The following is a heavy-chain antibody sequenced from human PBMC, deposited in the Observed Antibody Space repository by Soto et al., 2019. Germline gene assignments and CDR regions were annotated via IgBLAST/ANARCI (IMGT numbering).Heavy chain of an antibody. CDR1: GFTFSSYA. Sequence: GGSLRLSCAASGFTFSSYAMSWVRQAPGKGLQWVSAISGGGDSTYYVDSVKGRFTISRDNSKNTLHLQMNSLRAEDSAVYYCAKLSGYDYYYYIDVWGKGTTVTVSS. D-gene: IGHD1-26*01. J-gene: IGHJ6*03. CDR2: ISGGGDST. CDR3: AKLSGYDYYYYIDV. V-gene: IGHV3-23*01.